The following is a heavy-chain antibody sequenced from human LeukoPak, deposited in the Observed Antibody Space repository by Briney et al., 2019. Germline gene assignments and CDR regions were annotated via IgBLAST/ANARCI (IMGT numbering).Heavy chain of an antibody. D-gene: IGHD3-9*01. CDR2: INPNSGGT. J-gene: IGHJ4*02. Sequence: ASVKVSCKASGYTFTGYYMHWVRQAPGQGLEWMGWINPNSGGTNYAQKFQGRVTMTRDTSISTAYMELSRLRSDDTAVYYCAREHRRILTGYYRYFDYWGQGTLVTVSS. CDR1: GYTFTGYY. CDR3: AREHRRILTGYYRYFDY. V-gene: IGHV1-2*02.